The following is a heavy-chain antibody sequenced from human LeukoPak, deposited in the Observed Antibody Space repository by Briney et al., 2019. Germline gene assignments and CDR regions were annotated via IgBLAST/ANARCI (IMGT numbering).Heavy chain of an antibody. J-gene: IGHJ6*02. CDR3: AKKESRYCSSTSCLIGMDG. Sequence: GGSLRLSCAASGFTFSNYAMSWVRQAPGKGLEWVSAISGSGGSTYYADSVKGRFTISRDNSKNTLYLQMNTLRAEDTAVYYCAKKESRYCSSTSCLIGMDGWGQGTTVTVSS. V-gene: IGHV3-23*01. CDR2: ISGSGGST. D-gene: IGHD2-2*01. CDR1: GFTFSNYA.